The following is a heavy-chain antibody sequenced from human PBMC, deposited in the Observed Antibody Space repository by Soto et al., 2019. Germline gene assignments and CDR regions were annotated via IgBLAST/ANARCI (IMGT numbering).Heavy chain of an antibody. D-gene: IGHD5-12*01. CDR3: ARVDYYGYDYPYDVMYV. CDR2: INPNSGGT. CDR1: GYTFTGYY. Sequence: GASVKVSCKASGYTFTGYYMHWVRQAPGQGLEWMGWINPNSGGTNYAQKFQGWVTMTRDTSISTAYMELSRLRSDDTAVYYCARVDYYGYDYPYDVMYVCGRGTTVIGSS. J-gene: IGHJ6*02. V-gene: IGHV1-2*04.